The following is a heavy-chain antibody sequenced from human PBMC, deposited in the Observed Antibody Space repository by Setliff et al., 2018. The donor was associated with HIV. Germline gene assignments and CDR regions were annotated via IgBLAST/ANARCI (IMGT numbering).Heavy chain of an antibody. J-gene: IGHJ4*02. CDR1: GGSISDFY. CDR2: VHTSGSS. V-gene: IGHV4-4*08. Sequence: SETLSLTCDVSGGSISDFYWSWIRQSPRWGLEWIGYVHTSGSSNYNLSLKSRATISVDTSTNQFSLKLTSLTAADTAVYYCVRGGAGWLRGLFDYWGRGILVTVSS. D-gene: IGHD5-12*01. CDR3: VRGGAGWLRGLFDY.